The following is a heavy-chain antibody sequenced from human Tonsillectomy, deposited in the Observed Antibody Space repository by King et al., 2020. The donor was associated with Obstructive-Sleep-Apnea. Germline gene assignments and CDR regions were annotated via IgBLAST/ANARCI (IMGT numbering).Heavy chain of an antibody. D-gene: IGHD3-10*01. CDR2: ISPNSGAT. V-gene: IGHV1-2*02. Sequence: VQLVESGAEVKKPGASVKVSCKASGYTFTGYYIHWVRQAPGQGLEWMGWISPNSGATKNAQKFQDRVTMTRDTSISTAYMDLTRLRSDDTAIYFCARDMTAYDSTSPAYWGQGTLVTVSS. CDR1: GYTFTGYY. J-gene: IGHJ4*02. CDR3: ARDMTAYDSTSPAY.